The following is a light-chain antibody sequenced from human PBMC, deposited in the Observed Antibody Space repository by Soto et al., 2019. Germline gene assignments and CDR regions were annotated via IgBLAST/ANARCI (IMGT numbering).Light chain of an antibody. Sequence: DIQMTQSPSSLSASVGDRVTITCQASQDISNYLNWYQQKPGEAPKLLISDGSNLETGVPSRFSGSGSGTHFTFTISSLQPEDFATYHCQQYEKVGLTFGGGTKVEI. V-gene: IGKV1-33*01. CDR1: QDISNY. CDR3: QQYEKVGLT. CDR2: DGS. J-gene: IGKJ4*01.